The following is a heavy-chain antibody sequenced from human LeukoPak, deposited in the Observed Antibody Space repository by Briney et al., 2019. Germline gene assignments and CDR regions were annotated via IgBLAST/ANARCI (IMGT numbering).Heavy chain of an antibody. Sequence: ASVKVSCKASGGTFNSYAISRVRQAPGQGLEWMGGIIPMSDTANYPQKFRGRLTITADIPTSTVYMELSSLRSEDTAVYYCAREDDTGRYMGDDAFDIWGQGTMVTVSS. D-gene: IGHD1-26*01. J-gene: IGHJ3*02. CDR3: AREDDTGRYMGDDAFDI. CDR1: GGTFNSYA. V-gene: IGHV1-69*06. CDR2: IIPMSDTA.